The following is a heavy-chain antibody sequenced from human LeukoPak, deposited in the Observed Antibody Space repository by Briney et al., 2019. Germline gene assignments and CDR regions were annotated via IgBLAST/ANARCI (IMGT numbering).Heavy chain of an antibody. CDR3: ARGVVPAAIVDYYYYYGMDV. V-gene: IGHV1-69*13. CDR1: GGTFSSYA. Sequence: SVKVSCKASGGTFSSYAISWARQAPGQGLEWMGGIIPIFGTANYAQKFQGRVTITADESTSTAYMELSSLRSEDTAVYYCARGVVPAAIVDYYYYYGMDVWGQGTTVTVSS. D-gene: IGHD2-2*01. CDR2: IIPIFGTA. J-gene: IGHJ6*02.